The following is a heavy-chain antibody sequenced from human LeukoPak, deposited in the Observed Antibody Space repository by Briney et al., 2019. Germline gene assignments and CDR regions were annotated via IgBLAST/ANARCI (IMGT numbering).Heavy chain of an antibody. V-gene: IGHV4-59*08. J-gene: IGHJ4*02. CDR2: MYYSGST. CDR1: GVSISSYY. Sequence: SETLSLTCTVSGVSISSYYWSWIRQPPGKGLEWIGDMYYSGSTNYNPSLKSRVTISVDTSKNQFSLKLSSVTAADTAIYYCARAVSGRFDYWGQGTLVTVSS. CDR3: ARAVSGRFDY. D-gene: IGHD6-19*01.